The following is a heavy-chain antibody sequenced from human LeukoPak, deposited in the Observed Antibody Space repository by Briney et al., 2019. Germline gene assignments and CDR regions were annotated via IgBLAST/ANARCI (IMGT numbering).Heavy chain of an antibody. CDR3: ARAIRYCSSTSCYGFDY. J-gene: IGHJ4*02. V-gene: IGHV3-21*01. Sequence: GGSLRLSCAASGFTFSSYSTNWVRQAPGKGLEWVSSISSSSSYIYYADSVKGRFTISRDNVKNSLYLQMNSLRAEDTAVYYCARAIRYCSSTSCYGFDYWGQGTLVTVSS. CDR2: ISSSSSYI. CDR1: GFTFSSYS. D-gene: IGHD2-2*01.